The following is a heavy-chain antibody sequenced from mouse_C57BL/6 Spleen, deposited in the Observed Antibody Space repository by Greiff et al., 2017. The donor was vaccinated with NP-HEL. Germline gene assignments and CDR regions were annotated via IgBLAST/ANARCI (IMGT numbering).Heavy chain of an antibody. D-gene: IGHD1-2*01. CDR3: ARHEGTTAFAY. J-gene: IGHJ3*01. CDR1: GFTFSSYG. CDR2: ISSGGSYT. V-gene: IGHV5-6*02. Sequence: DVMLVESGGDLVKPGGSLKLSCAASGFTFSSYGMSWVRQTPDKRLEWVATISSGGSYTYYPDSVKGRFTISRDNAKNTLYLQMSSLKSEDTDMYYCARHEGTTAFAYWGQGTLVTVSA.